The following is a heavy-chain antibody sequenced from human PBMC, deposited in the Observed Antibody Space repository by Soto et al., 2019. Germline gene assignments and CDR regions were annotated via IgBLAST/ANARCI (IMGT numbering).Heavy chain of an antibody. V-gene: IGHV3-23*04. CDR3: ASLKIYCRGESCYSRYHDY. J-gene: IGHJ4*02. D-gene: IGHD2-15*01. CDR1: GFVFRTNA. Sequence: DEQLVESGGDLVQPGGSLRLSCAASGFVFRTNAMSWVRQRPGQGLEWVSAIRGSGDNTYYADSVKGRFSISRDNSKNTLFLQMNSLRAEDTAMYYCASLKIYCRGESCYSRYHDYWGQGTLVTVSS. CDR2: IRGSGDNT.